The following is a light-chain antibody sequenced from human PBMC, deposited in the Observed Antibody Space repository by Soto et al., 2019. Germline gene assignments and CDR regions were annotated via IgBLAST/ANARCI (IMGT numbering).Light chain of an antibody. CDR2: WAS. CDR3: QQFSSPPFFP. V-gene: IGKV4-1*01. Sequence: DIVMTQSPDSLAVSLGERATINCKSSQTILYSYNKKDCISWYQQRPGQSPRVLISWASTRESGVPDRFTGGGSGTHFTLTISNLQAEDVALYYCQQFSSPPFFPFGQGTKLEIK. CDR1: QTILYSYNKKDC. J-gene: IGKJ2*01.